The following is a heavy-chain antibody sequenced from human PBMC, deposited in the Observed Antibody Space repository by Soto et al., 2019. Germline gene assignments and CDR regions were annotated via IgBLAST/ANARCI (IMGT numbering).Heavy chain of an antibody. Sequence: ALRLSCAASEFTFRNAWMSWGRRARVKGLEWVGRIKSKTDGGTTGYAAPVKGRFTISRDDSKNTLYLQMNSLKTEDTAVYYCTTSSLGYYYYYGMDVWGQGTTVTVSS. CDR1: EFTFRNAW. CDR3: TTSSLGYYYYYGMDV. J-gene: IGHJ6*02. V-gene: IGHV3-15*01. CDR2: IKSKTDGGTT.